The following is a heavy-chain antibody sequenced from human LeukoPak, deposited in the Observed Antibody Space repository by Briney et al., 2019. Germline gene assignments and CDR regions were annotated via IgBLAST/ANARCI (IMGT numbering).Heavy chain of an antibody. V-gene: IGHV3-23*01. D-gene: IGHD3-10*01. CDR1: GFTFSNYD. J-gene: IGHJ6*04. CDR3: ARDLDYGSEEVDV. Sequence: GGSLRLSCAASGFTFSNYDMNWVRQAPGKGLDWVSAIRAGGENIFYADSVKGRFTISRDNSKNMLYLQMNSLRAEDTAVYYCARDLDYGSEEVDVWGKGTTVTVSS. CDR2: IRAGGENI.